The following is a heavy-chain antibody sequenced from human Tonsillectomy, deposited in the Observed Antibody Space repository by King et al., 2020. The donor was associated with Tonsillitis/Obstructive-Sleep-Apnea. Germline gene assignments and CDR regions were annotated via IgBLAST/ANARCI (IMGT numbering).Heavy chain of an antibody. Sequence: VQLQQWGAGLLRPSETLSLTCGVYGGSFSGYFWTWIRQTPGKGLEWIGEIDHSGSTNNNPSLKSRVTISVDTSKNQFSLNLNSVTAADTAVYYCARGPLEQDWAFDYWGQGNLVTVSS. V-gene: IGHV4-34*01. J-gene: IGHJ4*02. CDR1: GGSFSGYF. CDR3: ARGPLEQDWAFDY. D-gene: IGHD3/OR15-3a*01. CDR2: IDHSGST.